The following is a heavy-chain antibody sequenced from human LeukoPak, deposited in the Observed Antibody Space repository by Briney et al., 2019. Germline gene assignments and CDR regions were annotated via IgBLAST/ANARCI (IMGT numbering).Heavy chain of an antibody. CDR3: AREGPIVGATHLVDY. CDR1: GYTFTDYY. V-gene: IGHV1-2*02. D-gene: IGHD1-26*01. CDR2: INPNSGGT. J-gene: IGHJ4*02. Sequence: ASVKVSCKASGYTFTDYYMHWVRQAPGQGLEWIGWINPNSGGTNYAQKFQGRVTMTRDTSISTAYMELSRLRSDDTAVYYCAREGPIVGATHLVDYWGQGTLVTVSS.